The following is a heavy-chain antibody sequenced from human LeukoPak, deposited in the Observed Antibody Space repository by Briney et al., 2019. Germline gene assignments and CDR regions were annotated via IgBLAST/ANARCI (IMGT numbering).Heavy chain of an antibody. CDR3: ARPPQIQYDSSGYYPRGVNS. V-gene: IGHV1-69*04. J-gene: IGHJ5*01. CDR2: IIPILGIA. Sequence: ASVKVSCKASGGTFSSYAISWVRQAPGQGLEWMGRIIPILGIANYAQKFQGRVTITADKSTSTAYMELSSLRSEDTAVYYCARPPQIQYDSSGYYPRGVNSGGRETLATVS. CDR1: GGTFSSYA. D-gene: IGHD3-22*01.